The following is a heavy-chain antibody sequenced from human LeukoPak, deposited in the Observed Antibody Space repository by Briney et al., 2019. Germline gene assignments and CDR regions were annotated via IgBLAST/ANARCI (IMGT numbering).Heavy chain of an antibody. CDR2: ISAYNGNT. V-gene: IGHV1-18*01. Sequence: ASVKVSCKASGYTFTSYGISWVRQAPGQGLEWMGWISAYNGNTNYAQKLQGRVTMTTDTSTSTPYMELRSLRSDDTAVYYCSREGVYYDSSGYPRDYWGQGTLVTVSS. J-gene: IGHJ4*02. CDR1: GYTFTSYG. D-gene: IGHD3-22*01. CDR3: SREGVYYDSSGYPRDY.